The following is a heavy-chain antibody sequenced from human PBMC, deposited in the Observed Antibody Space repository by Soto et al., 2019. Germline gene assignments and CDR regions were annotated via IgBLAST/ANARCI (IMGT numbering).Heavy chain of an antibody. J-gene: IGHJ5*02. Sequence: QLQLQESGSGLVKPSQTLSLTCAVSGGSISSGGYSWSWIRQPPGKGLEWIGYIYHSGSTYYNPSLTSRVTISVDRSKNQFSLKLSSVTAADTAVYYCARAKQWLSRGGFDPWGQGTLVTVSS. CDR1: GGSISSGGYS. V-gene: IGHV4-30-2*01. CDR2: IYHSGST. D-gene: IGHD6-19*01. CDR3: ARAKQWLSRGGFDP.